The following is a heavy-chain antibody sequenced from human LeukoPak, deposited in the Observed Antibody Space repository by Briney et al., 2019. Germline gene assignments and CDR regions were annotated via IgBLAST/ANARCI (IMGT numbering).Heavy chain of an antibody. CDR2: ISPNNSDT. V-gene: IGHV1-2*02. Sequence: ASVTVSCKAFGYNFIGYYIHWVRQAPGQGLEWLGWISPNNSDTNFALKFQGRVNLTTDTSITTVYMEMSRLRFDDTAVYYCARVSSGYSSREFDYWGQGTLVTVSS. CDR3: ARVSSGYSSREFDY. J-gene: IGHJ4*02. CDR1: GYNFIGYY. D-gene: IGHD6-13*01.